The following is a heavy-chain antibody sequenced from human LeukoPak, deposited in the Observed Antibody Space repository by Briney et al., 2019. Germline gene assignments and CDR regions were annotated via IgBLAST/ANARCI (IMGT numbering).Heavy chain of an antibody. V-gene: IGHV3-23*01. CDR3: AKDHGSGSTGCLHHCLDV. J-gene: IGHJ6*04. Sequence: PGGSLRLSCAASGFTFSSYAMSWVRQAPGKGLEWVSAISGSGGSTYYADSVKGRFTISRDNSKNTLYLQMNSLRAEDTAVYYCAKDHGSGSTGCLHHCLDVWLKGTTVTVSS. CDR2: ISGSGGST. D-gene: IGHD3-10*01. CDR1: GFTFSSYA.